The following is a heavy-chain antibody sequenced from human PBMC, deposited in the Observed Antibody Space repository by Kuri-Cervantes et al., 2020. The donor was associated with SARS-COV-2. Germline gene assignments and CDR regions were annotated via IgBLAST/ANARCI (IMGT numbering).Heavy chain of an antibody. CDR3: AGAYGDNGLGFDY. D-gene: IGHD4-17*01. Sequence: SETLSLTCAVYGGSFSGYYWSWIRQPPGKGLEWIGEINHSGSTNYNPSLKSRVTISVDTSKNQFSLKLSSVTAADTAVYYCAGAYGDNGLGFDYWAREPWSPSPQ. CDR1: GGSFSGYY. J-gene: IGHJ4*02. V-gene: IGHV4-34*01. CDR2: INHSGST.